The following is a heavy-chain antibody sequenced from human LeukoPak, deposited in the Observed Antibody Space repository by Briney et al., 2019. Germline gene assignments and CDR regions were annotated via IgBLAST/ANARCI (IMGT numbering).Heavy chain of an antibody. CDR3: ARLYYYDSSGYYDRPAYFDY. Sequence: GASVKVSRKASGYTFTSYYMHWVRQAPGQGLEWMGIINPSGGSTSYAQKFQGRVTMTRDTSTSTAYMELSSLRSEDTAVYYCARLYYYDSSGYYDRPAYFDYWGQGTLVTVSS. J-gene: IGHJ4*02. V-gene: IGHV1-46*01. CDR2: INPSGGST. D-gene: IGHD3-22*01. CDR1: GYTFTSYY.